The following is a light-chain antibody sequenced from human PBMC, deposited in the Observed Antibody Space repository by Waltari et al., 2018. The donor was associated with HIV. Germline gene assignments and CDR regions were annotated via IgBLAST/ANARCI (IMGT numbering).Light chain of an antibody. V-gene: IGLV1-47*02. CDR3: AAWDDRLSGRL. CDR1: SSNVRNHY. J-gene: IGLJ2*01. CDR2: SNN. Sequence: QSVLAQPRSGSGTPGQRVNISCSGSSSNVRNHYVYWYQQVPGVAPKLLIYSNNNRPAGVPNRFSGSKSGTSASLAISGRRTEDEAEYYCAAWDDRLSGRLFGGGTKVTVL.